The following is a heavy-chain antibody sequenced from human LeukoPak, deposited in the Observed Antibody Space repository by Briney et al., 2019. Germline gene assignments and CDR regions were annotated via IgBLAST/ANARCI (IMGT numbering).Heavy chain of an antibody. CDR3: ASCVSPSTRMYNWFDP. J-gene: IGHJ5*02. Sequence: SETLSLTCAVHGGSFSGYYWSWIRQPPGKGLEWIGEINHSGSTNYNPSLKSRVTISVDTSKNQFSLKLSSVTAADTAVYYCASCVSPSTRMYNWFDPWGQGTLVTVSS. V-gene: IGHV4-34*01. CDR2: INHSGST. D-gene: IGHD3-22*01. CDR1: GGSFSGYY.